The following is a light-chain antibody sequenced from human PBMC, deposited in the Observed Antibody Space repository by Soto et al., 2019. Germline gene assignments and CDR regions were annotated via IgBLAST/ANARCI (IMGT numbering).Light chain of an antibody. Sequence: QSVLTQPPSASGTAGQRVTISCSGSSSNIGSNTVNCYQQLPGTAPKLLIYSNNQRPSGVPDRFSGSKSGTSASLAISGLQSEDEADYYCAAWDDSLNGSYVFGTGTKVTVL. CDR3: AAWDDSLNGSYV. J-gene: IGLJ1*01. CDR2: SNN. CDR1: SSNIGSNT. V-gene: IGLV1-44*01.